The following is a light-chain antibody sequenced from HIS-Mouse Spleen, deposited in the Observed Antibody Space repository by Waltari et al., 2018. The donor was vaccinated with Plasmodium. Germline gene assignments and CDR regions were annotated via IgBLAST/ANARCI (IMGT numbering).Light chain of an antibody. V-gene: IGLV2-23*01. CDR2: EGS. CDR1: SRDVGSYNL. J-gene: IGLJ2*01. Sequence: QSALTQPASVSGSPGQSITIPCTGTSRDVGSYNLVSWYQQPPGKAPKLMIYEGSKRPSGVSKRFSGSKSGNTASRTISGRQAEDEADYYCCSYAGSRVFGGGTKLTVL. CDR3: CSYAGSRV.